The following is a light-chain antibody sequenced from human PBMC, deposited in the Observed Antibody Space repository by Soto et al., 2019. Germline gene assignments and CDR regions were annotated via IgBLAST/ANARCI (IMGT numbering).Light chain of an antibody. CDR2: GAS. CDR1: QSVASSY. J-gene: IGKJ1*01. CDR3: QQYTSSAWT. V-gene: IGKV3-20*01. Sequence: EVVLTQSPGTLSLSPGEGATLSCRASQSVASSYLAWYQQKPGQAPRLLIYGASDRATGVPDRFSGSGSGTDFTLTISRLEPEDFAMYYCQQYTSSAWTFGQGTKVES.